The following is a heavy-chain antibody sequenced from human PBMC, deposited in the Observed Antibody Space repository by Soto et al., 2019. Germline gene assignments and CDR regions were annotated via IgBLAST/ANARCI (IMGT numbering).Heavy chain of an antibody. CDR1: GFTFSSYA. V-gene: IGHV3-23*01. CDR3: ANDRESGTFPDY. J-gene: IGHJ4*02. CDR2: ISGSGGST. Sequence: GGSLRLSCAASGFTFSSYAMSWVRQAPGKGLEWVSAISGSGGSTYYADSVKGRFTISRDNSKNTLYLQMNSLRAEDTAVYYCANDRESGTFPDYWGQGTLVTVSS. D-gene: IGHD1-7*01.